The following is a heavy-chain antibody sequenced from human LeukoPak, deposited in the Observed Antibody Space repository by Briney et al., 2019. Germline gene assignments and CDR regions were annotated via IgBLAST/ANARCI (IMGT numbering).Heavy chain of an antibody. J-gene: IGHJ4*02. CDR2: IYYSGTT. D-gene: IGHD6-13*01. CDR3: ARGDSSSWSFKV. CDR1: GGSISSGDYY. V-gene: IGHV4-30-4*01. Sequence: PSQTLSLTCTVSGGSISSGDYYWSWIRQPPGKGLEWIGYIYYSGTTYYNPSLKSRVTISVDTSKNQFSRKLSSVTAADTAVYYCARGDSSSWSFKVWGQGTLVTVSS.